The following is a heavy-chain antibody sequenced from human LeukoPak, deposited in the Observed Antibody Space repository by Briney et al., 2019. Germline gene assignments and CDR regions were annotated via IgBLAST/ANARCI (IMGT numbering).Heavy chain of an antibody. J-gene: IGHJ5*02. CDR3: ARDQTTRWLRLNWFDP. CDR1: GGSISSSSYY. CDR2: IYHSGST. V-gene: IGHV4-39*07. Sequence: SETLSLTCTVSGGSISSSSYYWGWIRQPPGKGLEWIGSIYHSGSTYYNPSLKSRVTISVDTSKNQFSLKLSSVTAADTAVYYCARDQTTRWLRLNWFDPWGQGTLATVSS. D-gene: IGHD5-24*01.